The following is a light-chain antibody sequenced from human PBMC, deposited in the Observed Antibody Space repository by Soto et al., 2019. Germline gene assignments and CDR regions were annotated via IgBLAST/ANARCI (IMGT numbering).Light chain of an antibody. CDR3: QQRSNWPPET. CDR1: QSVSNT. V-gene: IGKV3-15*01. Sequence: EIVMTQSPDTLSVSPGERVTLSCRASQSVSNTLSWYQQKPGQAPRLLIYGASTRATGIPARFSGSGSGTEFTLTISSLQSEDFAVYYCQQRSNWPPETFGQGTKVEIK. CDR2: GAS. J-gene: IGKJ1*01.